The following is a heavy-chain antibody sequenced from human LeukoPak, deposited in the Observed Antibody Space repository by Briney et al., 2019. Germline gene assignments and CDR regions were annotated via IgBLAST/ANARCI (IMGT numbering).Heavy chain of an antibody. CDR1: GFTFSNAW. Sequence: GGSLRLSCAASGFTFSNAWMSWVRQAPGKGLEWVGRIKSKTDGGTTDYAAPVKGRFTISRDDSKNTLYLQMNSLKTEDTAVYYCARRASIVGATGGHFDYWGQGTLVTVSS. CDR2: IKSKTDGGTT. J-gene: IGHJ4*02. CDR3: ARRASIVGATGGHFDY. D-gene: IGHD1-26*01. V-gene: IGHV3-15*01.